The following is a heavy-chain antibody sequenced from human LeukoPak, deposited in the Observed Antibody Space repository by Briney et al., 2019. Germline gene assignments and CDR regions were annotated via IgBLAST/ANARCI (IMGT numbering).Heavy chain of an antibody. D-gene: IGHD5-24*01. CDR2: IKQDGSEK. CDR3: ARDRDGYKTPFDY. J-gene: IGHJ4*02. CDR1: GFTFSSYW. V-gene: IGHV3-7*01. Sequence: GGSLRLSCAASGFTFSSYWMSWVRQAPGKGLEWVANIKQDGSEKYYVDSVKGRFTISRDNAKNSLYLQMNSLRAEDTAVYYCARDRDGYKTPFDYWGQGTLVTVSS.